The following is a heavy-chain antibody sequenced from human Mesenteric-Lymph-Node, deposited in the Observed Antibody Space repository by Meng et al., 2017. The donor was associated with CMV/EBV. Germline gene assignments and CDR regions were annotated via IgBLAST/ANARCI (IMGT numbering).Heavy chain of an antibody. D-gene: IGHD3-22*01. CDR1: YQ. CDR3: ARHVWTFYHDSSAYYYGYYFDY. CDR2: VYYTGRT. Sequence: YQWGWIRQSPGKGLEWIGTVYYTGRTYYIPSLKSRLTISADTSKNQLSLKLTSVTAADTAVYFCARHVWTFYHDSSAYYYGYYFDYWGQGTLVTVSS. V-gene: IGHV4-39*01. J-gene: IGHJ4*02.